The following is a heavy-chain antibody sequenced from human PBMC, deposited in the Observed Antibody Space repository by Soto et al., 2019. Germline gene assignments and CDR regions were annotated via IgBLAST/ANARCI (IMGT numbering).Heavy chain of an antibody. CDR3: ARGGMVRGGIIKKQRGGGGFFDY. CDR2: INHSGST. D-gene: IGHD3-10*01. J-gene: IGHJ4*02. CDR1: GGSFSGYY. Sequence: QVQLQQWGAGLLKPSETLSLTCAVYGGSFSGYYWSWIRQPPGTGLEWLGEINHSGSTNYNPSLKSRVTISVDTSKHQFSLKLSSVTAADTAVYYCARGGMVRGGIIKKQRGGGGFFDYGGQGTLVTVSS. V-gene: IGHV4-34*01.